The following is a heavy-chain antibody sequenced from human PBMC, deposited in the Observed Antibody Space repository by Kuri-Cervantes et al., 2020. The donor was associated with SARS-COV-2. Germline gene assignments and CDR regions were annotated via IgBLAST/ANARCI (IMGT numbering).Heavy chain of an antibody. J-gene: IGHJ4*02. Sequence: GGSLRLSCAASGFTFSSYAMHWVRQAPGKGLEWVAVISYDGSNKYYADSVKGRFTISRDNSKNTLYLQMNSLRAEDTAVYYCAREDSGSYGVIDYWGQGTLVTGSS. D-gene: IGHD1-26*01. V-gene: IGHV3-30-3*01. CDR2: ISYDGSNK. CDR1: GFTFSSYA. CDR3: AREDSGSYGVIDY.